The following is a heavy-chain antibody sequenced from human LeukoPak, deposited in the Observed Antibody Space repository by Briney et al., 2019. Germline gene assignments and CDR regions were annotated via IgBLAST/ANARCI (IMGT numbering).Heavy chain of an antibody. CDR1: GFTFSNYW. J-gene: IGHJ6*03. CDR2: IKQDGCEK. D-gene: IGHD3-3*01. Sequence: PGGSLRLSCAASGFTFSNYWMTWVRQAPGKGLEWVADIKQDGCEKLYVNSVRGRFTISRDNAKMSLFLQMNSLRAEDTAVYYCARDNGVVHGVYYMDVWGKGTTVTVS. CDR3: ARDNGVVHGVYYMDV. V-gene: IGHV3-7*01.